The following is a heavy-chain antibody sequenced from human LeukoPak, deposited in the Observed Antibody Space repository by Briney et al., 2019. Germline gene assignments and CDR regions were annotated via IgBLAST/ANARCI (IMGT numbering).Heavy chain of an antibody. D-gene: IGHD1-1*01. CDR3: ARDTSRYDWNDGVAY. V-gene: IGHV3-20*04. CDR2: INWNGGST. Sequence: GGSLRRSCAASGFTFSSYNMNWVRQAPGKGLEWVSGINWNGGSTGYTDSVKGRFTISRDNAKNSLYLQMNSLRADDTALYYCARDTSRYDWNDGVAYRGQGTLVTVSS. CDR1: GFTFSSYN. J-gene: IGHJ4*02.